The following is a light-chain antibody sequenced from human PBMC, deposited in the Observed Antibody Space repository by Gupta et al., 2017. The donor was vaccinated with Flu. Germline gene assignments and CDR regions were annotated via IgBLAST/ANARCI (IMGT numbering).Light chain of an antibody. CDR3: QQANSSPLT. Sequence: PSSVSASVGDRVTITCRASQDIGSWLAWYQQKPGKAPKLLIYSASTLQSGVPSRFSGGGYGTDFTLTITTLQPEDFATYYCQQANSSPLTFGGGTKVEI. V-gene: IGKV1-12*01. J-gene: IGKJ4*01. CDR1: QDIGSW. CDR2: SAS.